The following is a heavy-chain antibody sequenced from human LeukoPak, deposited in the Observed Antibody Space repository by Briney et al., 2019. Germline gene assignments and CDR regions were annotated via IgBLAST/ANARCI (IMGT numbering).Heavy chain of an antibody. V-gene: IGHV3-21*01. CDR3: ARDPGYAAMFAQLDY. CDR1: GFTFRTYS. D-gene: IGHD5-18*01. J-gene: IGHJ4*02. Sequence: PGESLTLACAASGFTFRTYSMNWVRQAPGKGLEWVSSIRGSLNDIYYADSVKGRFTISRDNAKNSAYLQMNSLRAEDTAVYYCARDPGYAAMFAQLDYWGQGTLISVSS. CDR2: IRGSLNDI.